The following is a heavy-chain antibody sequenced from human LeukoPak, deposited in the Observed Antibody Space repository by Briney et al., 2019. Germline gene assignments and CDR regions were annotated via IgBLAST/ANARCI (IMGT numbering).Heavy chain of an antibody. D-gene: IGHD1-26*01. CDR2: INPNSGGT. V-gene: IGHV1-2*02. CDR1: GYTITGYY. J-gene: IGHJ5*02. CDR3: ARDGVGGSYENGWYNWFDP. Sequence: ASVKVSCKASGYTITGYYMHWVRQAPGQGLEWMGWINPNSGGTNYAQKFQGRVTMTRDTSISTAYMELSRLRSDDTAVYYCARDGVGGSYENGWYNWFDPWGQGTLVTVSS.